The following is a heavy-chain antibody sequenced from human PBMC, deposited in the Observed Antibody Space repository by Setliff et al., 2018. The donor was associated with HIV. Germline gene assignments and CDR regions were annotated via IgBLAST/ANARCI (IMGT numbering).Heavy chain of an antibody. CDR3: ARNPQPTGTPDYYYYYYMDV. J-gene: IGHJ6*03. D-gene: IGHD1-1*01. CDR2: IIPIFGTA. V-gene: IGHV1-69*06. Sequence: ASVQVSCKASGGTFSSYAISWVRQAPGQGLEWMGRIIPIFGTANYAQKFQGRVTITADKSTSTAYMELSSLRSEDTAVYYCARNPQPTGTPDYYYYYYMDVWGKGTTVTVSS. CDR1: GGTFSSYA.